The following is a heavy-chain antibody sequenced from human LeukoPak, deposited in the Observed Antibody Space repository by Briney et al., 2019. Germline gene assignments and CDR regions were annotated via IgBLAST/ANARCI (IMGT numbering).Heavy chain of an antibody. CDR3: AKKKSYSGYAPPFDY. V-gene: IGHV3-23*01. J-gene: IGHJ4*02. D-gene: IGHD5-12*01. CDR2: ISGSGGST. Sequence: GGSLRLSCAASGFTLSSYAMIWLRQAPGKGLEWVSAISGSGGSTYYADSVKGRFTISRDNSKNTLYLQMNSLRAEDTAVYYCAKKKSYSGYAPPFDYWGQGTLVTVSS. CDR1: GFTLSSYA.